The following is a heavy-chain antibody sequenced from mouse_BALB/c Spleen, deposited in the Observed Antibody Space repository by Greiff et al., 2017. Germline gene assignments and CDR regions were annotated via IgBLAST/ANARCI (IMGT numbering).Heavy chain of an antibody. CDR3: ATGYSMITPFAY. J-gene: IGHJ3*01. CDR1: GFTFSSFG. D-gene: IGHD2-4*01. CDR2: ISSGSSTI. V-gene: IGHV5-17*02. Sequence: EVKLVESGGDLVQPGGSRKLSCAASGFTFSSFGMHWVRQAPEKGLEWVAYISSGSSTIYYADTVKGRFTISRDNPKNTLFLQMTSLRSEDTAMYYCATGYSMITPFAYWGQGTLVTVSA.